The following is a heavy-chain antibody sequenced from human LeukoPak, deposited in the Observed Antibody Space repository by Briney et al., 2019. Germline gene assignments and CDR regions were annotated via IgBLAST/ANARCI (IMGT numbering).Heavy chain of an antibody. CDR3: ARAVLSGSYPYYFDY. V-gene: IGHV1-69*05. CDR2: IIPIFGTA. D-gene: IGHD1-26*01. Sequence: SVKVSCKASGYTFTSYGISWVRQAPGQGLEWMGGIIPIFGTANYAQKFQGRVTITTDESTSTAYMELSSLRSEDTAVYYCARAVLSGSYPYYFDYWGQGTLVTVSS. CDR1: GYTFTSYG. J-gene: IGHJ4*02.